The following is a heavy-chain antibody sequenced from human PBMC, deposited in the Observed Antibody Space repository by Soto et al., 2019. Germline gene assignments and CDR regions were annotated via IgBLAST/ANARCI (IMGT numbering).Heavy chain of an antibody. J-gene: IGHJ6*03. CDR2: INDSGDI. CDR3: ARGLILWFGELSRRGGYYYYMDV. D-gene: IGHD3-10*01. V-gene: IGHV4-34*01. Sequence: QVQLQQWGAGLLKPSETLSLTCAVYGGSFSGYQWSWIRQTPGKGLEWIGGINDSGDINYNPSLKSRVTILVDSPKNQMSLRLSYVTAADTAVYYCARGLILWFGELSRRGGYYYYMDVWGKGTTVTVSS. CDR1: GGSFSGYQ.